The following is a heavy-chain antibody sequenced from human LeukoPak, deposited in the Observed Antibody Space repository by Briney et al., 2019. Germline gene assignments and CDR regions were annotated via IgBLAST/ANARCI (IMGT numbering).Heavy chain of an antibody. Sequence: GASVKVSCKASGYTFTSYAMHWVRQAPGQRLEWMGWINAGNGNTKYSQKFQGRVTITRDTSASTAYMELSSLRSEDTAVYYCARYDSSGYEDYYYYGMDVWGQGTTVTVSS. CDR1: GYTFTSYA. J-gene: IGHJ6*02. D-gene: IGHD3-22*01. CDR2: INAGNGNT. V-gene: IGHV1-3*01. CDR3: ARYDSSGYEDYYYYGMDV.